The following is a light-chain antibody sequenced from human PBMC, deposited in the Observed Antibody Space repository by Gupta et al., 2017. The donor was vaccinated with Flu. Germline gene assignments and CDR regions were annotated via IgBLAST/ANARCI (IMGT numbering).Light chain of an antibody. V-gene: IGLV2-14*01. CDR1: SSDIGGYNY. CDR2: EFT. CDR3: GSYTSSSTWV. J-gene: IGLJ3*02. Sequence: QSPLTQPASVSGSPGQSITIYCPGTSSDIGGYNYVSWYLQHPGKAPTLMIYEFTNRPSGVSNRFAGSKSGNTASLTVSGLQAEDEADYFCGSYTSSSTWVFGGGTKLTVL.